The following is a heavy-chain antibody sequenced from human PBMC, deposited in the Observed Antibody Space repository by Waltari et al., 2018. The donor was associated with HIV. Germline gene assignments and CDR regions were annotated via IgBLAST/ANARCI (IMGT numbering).Heavy chain of an antibody. J-gene: IGHJ4*02. CDR2: IYYRGST. V-gene: IGHV4-31*03. Sequence: QVQLQESGPGLVKPSQTLSLTCTVSGGSISSGGYYWSWIRQHPGKGLEWIGYIYYRGSTYYNPSRKSRVTISVDTSKNQFSLKLSSVTAADTAVYYCASAKIRYYYDSSGYYYFDYWGQGTLVTVSS. D-gene: IGHD3-22*01. CDR1: GGSISSGGYY. CDR3: ASAKIRYYYDSSGYYYFDY.